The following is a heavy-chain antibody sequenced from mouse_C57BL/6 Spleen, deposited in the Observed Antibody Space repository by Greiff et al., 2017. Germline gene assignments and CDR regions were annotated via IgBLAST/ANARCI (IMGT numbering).Heavy chain of an antibody. CDR3: ASSRYYESSLDY. CDR2: IDPSDSET. Sequence: QVQLQQPGAELVRPGSSVKLSCKASGYTFTSYWMHWVKQRPIQGLEWIGNIDPSDSETHYNQKFKDKATLTVDKSSSTAYMQLSSLTSEDSAVYYGASSRYYESSLDYWGQGTTLTVSS. V-gene: IGHV1-52*01. D-gene: IGHD1-1*01. CDR1: GYTFTSYW. J-gene: IGHJ2*01.